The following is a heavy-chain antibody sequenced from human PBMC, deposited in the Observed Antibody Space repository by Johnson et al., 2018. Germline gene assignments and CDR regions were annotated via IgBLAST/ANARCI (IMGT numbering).Heavy chain of an antibody. Sequence: VQLVESGGGLVQPGGSLGLLCAASGFTFSSYRMSWVRHAPGTGLEWVAIIKHAVSEKYYEDSVKGRFNISRDNAKKSPSLHINSLRAEDTTVYYCGSVGSSSWYGYYYGMDVWGQGTTVTVSS. J-gene: IGHJ6*02. V-gene: IGHV3-7*01. CDR1: GFTFSSYR. CDR2: IKHAVSEK. CDR3: GSVGSSSWYGYYYGMDV. D-gene: IGHD6-13*01.